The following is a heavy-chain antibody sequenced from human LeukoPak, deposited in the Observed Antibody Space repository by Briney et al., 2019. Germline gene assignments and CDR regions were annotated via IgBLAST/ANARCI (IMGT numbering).Heavy chain of an antibody. CDR2: IIPIFGTA. V-gene: IGHV1-69*06. D-gene: IGHD4-11*01. CDR1: GGTFSSYA. CDR3: ARVPYSNYNPSSDY. J-gene: IGHJ4*02. Sequence: GASVKVSCKASGGTFSSYAISWVRQAPGQGLECMGGIIPIFGTANYAQKFQGRVTITADRSTSTAYMELSSLRSEDTAVYYCARVPYSNYNPSSDYWGQGTLVTVSS.